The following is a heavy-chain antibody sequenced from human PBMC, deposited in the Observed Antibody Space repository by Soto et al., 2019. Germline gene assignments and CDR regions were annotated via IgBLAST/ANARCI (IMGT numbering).Heavy chain of an antibody. CDR1: GYSFTSYW. Sequence: GESLKISCKGSGYSFTSYWIGWVRQMPGKGLEWMGIIYPGDSDTRYSPSFQGQVTISADKSISTAYLQWSSLKASDTAMYYCARGPYSSSYVTNYYYGMDVWGQGTTVTVSS. D-gene: IGHD6-6*01. CDR2: IYPGDSDT. V-gene: IGHV5-51*01. J-gene: IGHJ6*02. CDR3: ARGPYSSSYVTNYYYGMDV.